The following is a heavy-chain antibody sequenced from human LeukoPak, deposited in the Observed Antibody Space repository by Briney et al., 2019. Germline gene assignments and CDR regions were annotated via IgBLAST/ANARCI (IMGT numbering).Heavy chain of an antibody. CDR1: GFTFSSYG. Sequence: GGSLRLSCAASGFTFSSYGMHWVRQAPGKGLEWVAVIWYDGSNKYYADSVKGRFTISRDNSENTLYLQMNSLRAEDTAVYYCARDIGEQWLDYWGQGTLVTVSS. CDR2: IWYDGSNK. V-gene: IGHV3-33*01. J-gene: IGHJ4*02. D-gene: IGHD6-19*01. CDR3: ARDIGEQWLDY.